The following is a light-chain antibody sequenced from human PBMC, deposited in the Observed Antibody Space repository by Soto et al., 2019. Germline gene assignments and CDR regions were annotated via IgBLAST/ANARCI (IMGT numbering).Light chain of an antibody. CDR2: AAS. V-gene: IGKV1-27*01. CDR3: QKYHRASWA. J-gene: IGKJ1*01. CDR1: QGISNY. Sequence: DIQMTQSPSSLSASVGDIVTITCRASQGISNYLAWYQQKPGKVPKLLIYAASTLQSGVPYRFSGSGSETAFTLTISSLQPEDVAVDYCQKYHRASWAFGQRT.